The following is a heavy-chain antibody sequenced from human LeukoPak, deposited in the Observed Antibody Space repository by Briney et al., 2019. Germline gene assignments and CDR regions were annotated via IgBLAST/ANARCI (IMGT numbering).Heavy chain of an antibody. J-gene: IGHJ3*02. CDR3: AREGAVAVWNTFHI. CDR1: GYTINSYY. CDR2: IYTSGST. D-gene: IGHD6-19*01. V-gene: IGHV4-4*07. Sequence: SETLSLTCNVSGYTINSYYWNWIRQPAERGLEWIGRIYTSGSTHYNPSLKSRVSISLDTSKNQISLELSSVTAADTAIYYCAREGAVAVWNTFHIWGQGTMVTVSS.